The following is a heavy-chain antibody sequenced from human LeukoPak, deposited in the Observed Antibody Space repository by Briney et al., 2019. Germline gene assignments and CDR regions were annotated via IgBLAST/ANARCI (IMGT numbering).Heavy chain of an antibody. V-gene: IGHV4-34*01. CDR3: AYTPLYGSGSYSVY. CDR1: GGSFSGYY. CDR2: IDHSGST. Sequence: PSETLSLTCAVYGGSFSGYYWSWIRQPPGKGLEWIGEIDHSGSTNYNPSLKSRVTISVDTSKNQFSLKLSSVTAADTALYYCAYTPLYGSGSYSVYWGQGTLVTVSS. D-gene: IGHD3-10*01. J-gene: IGHJ4*02.